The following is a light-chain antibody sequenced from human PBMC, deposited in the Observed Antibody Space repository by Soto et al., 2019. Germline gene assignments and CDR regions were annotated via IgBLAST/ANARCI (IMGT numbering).Light chain of an antibody. Sequence: DIQMTQSPSSLSASVGDRVTLTCRASQSISSYLNWYQQKPGKAPNLLIYVASKLQPGVPPRFSGSGSGTEFTLTNSRLQPEDLATYYCQQSYLTPQTFGQGTKVEIK. CDR3: QQSYLTPQT. J-gene: IGKJ1*01. CDR2: VAS. V-gene: IGKV1-39*01. CDR1: QSISSY.